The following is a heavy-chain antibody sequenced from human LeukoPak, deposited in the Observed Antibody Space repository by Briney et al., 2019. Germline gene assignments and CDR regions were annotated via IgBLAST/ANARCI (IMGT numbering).Heavy chain of an antibody. CDR3: AKAKGYCTGGVCYRGFDY. D-gene: IGHD2-8*02. CDR1: GFTFEDYD. J-gene: IGHJ4*02. V-gene: IGHV3-9*01. Sequence: PGGSLRLSCAASGFTFEDYDMHWVRQAPGKGLEWVSGISWNSGSIGYADSVKGRFTISRDNAKNSLYLQMNSLRAEDTALYYCAKAKGYCTGGVCYRGFDYWGQGTLVTVSS. CDR2: ISWNSGSI.